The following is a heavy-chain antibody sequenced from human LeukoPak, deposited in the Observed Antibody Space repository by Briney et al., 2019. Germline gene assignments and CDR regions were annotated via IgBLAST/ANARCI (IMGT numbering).Heavy chain of an antibody. V-gene: IGHV3-33*01. CDR1: GFTFNSYG. CDR3: ARARTTRGFDY. J-gene: IGHJ4*02. Sequence: PGGSLRLSCAASGFTFNSYGIHWARQAPGKGLEWVAFIWYDGSNKYYADSVKGRFTISRDNSKNTLYLQMNSLRAEDTAVYYCARARTTRGFDYWGRGTLVTVSS. CDR2: IWYDGSNK. D-gene: IGHD4-17*01.